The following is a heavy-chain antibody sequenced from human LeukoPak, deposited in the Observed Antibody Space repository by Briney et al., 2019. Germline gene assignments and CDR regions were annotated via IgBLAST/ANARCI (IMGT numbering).Heavy chain of an antibody. CDR2: IEQDGSEK. CDR1: GFTFSSYW. J-gene: IGHJ6*02. V-gene: IGHV3-7*01. Sequence: PGGSLRLSCAASGFTFSSYWMSWVRQAPGKGLEWVANIEQDGSEKYYVDSVKGRFTISRDNAKNSLYLQMNSLRAEDTAVYYCARDANYDFWSGYYEGMDVWGQGTTVTVSS. CDR3: ARDANYDFWSGYYEGMDV. D-gene: IGHD3-3*01.